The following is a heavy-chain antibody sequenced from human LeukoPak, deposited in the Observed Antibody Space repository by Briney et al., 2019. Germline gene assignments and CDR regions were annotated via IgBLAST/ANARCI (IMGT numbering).Heavy chain of an antibody. D-gene: IGHD3-16*01. V-gene: IGHV3-30*04. CDR1: GFTFSSYA. Sequence: GGSLRLSCAASGFTFSSYAMHWVRQAPGKGLEWVAVISYDGSNKYYADSVKGRFTISRDNSKNSLYLQMNSLRAEDTAVYYCAKGGWGNAFDIWGQGTMVTVSS. CDR2: ISYDGSNK. J-gene: IGHJ3*02. CDR3: AKGGWGNAFDI.